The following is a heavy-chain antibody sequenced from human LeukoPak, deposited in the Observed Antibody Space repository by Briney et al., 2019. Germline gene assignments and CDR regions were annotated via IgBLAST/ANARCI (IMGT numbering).Heavy chain of an antibody. CDR2: ISCDGSNK. V-gene: IGHV3-30*04. CDR1: GFTFSSYA. Sequence: GRSLRLSCAASGFTFSSYAMHWVRQAPGKGLEWVAVISCDGSNKYYADSVKGRFTISRDNSKNTLYLQMNSLRAEDTAVYYCARDADGYFDYWGQGTLVTVSP. CDR3: ARDADGYFDY. J-gene: IGHJ4*02.